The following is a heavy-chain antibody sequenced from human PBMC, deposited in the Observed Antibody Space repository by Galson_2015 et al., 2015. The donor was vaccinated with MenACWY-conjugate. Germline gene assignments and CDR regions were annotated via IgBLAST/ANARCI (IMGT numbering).Heavy chain of an antibody. CDR3: AKAPSNTWHNFDY. D-gene: IGHD2-2*01. V-gene: IGHV3-30*18. CDR1: GFTFVSYA. Sequence: SLRLSCAASGFTFVSYAMQWVRQAPGKGLEWVAVVSSGGGTVQYYAGSVKSRFTISRDNSKNTVYLQMNSLRPEDTAVYYCAKAPSNTWHNFDYWGPGTLVTVSS. J-gene: IGHJ4*02. CDR2: VSSGGGTVQ.